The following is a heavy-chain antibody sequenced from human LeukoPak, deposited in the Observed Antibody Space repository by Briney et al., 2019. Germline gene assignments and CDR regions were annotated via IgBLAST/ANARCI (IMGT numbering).Heavy chain of an antibody. CDR1: GGPISSYY. J-gene: IGHJ5*02. CDR2: IYTSGST. Sequence: SETLSLTCTVSGGPISSYYWSWIRQPAGKGLEWIGRIYTSGSTNYNPSLKSRVTMSVDTSKNQFSPKLSSVTAADTAVYYCARATEWANWFDPWGQGTLVTVSS. V-gene: IGHV4-4*07. D-gene: IGHD3-3*01. CDR3: ARATEWANWFDP.